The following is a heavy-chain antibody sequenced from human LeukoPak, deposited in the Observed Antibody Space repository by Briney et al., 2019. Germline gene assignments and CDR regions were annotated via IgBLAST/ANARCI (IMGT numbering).Heavy chain of an antibody. CDR1: GFTVSSNY. V-gene: IGHV3-53*01. CDR3: ARQYYSYGNAFDI. CDR2: IYSGGST. J-gene: IGHJ3*02. Sequence: PGGSLRLSRAASGFTVSSNYMSWVRQAPGKGLEWVSVIYSGGSTYYADSVKGRFTISRDNSKNTLYLQMNSLRAEDTAVYYCARQYYSYGNAFDIWGQGTMVTVSS. D-gene: IGHD5-18*01.